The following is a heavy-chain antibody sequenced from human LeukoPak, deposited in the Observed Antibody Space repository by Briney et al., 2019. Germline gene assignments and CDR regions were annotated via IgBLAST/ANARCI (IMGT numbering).Heavy chain of an antibody. CDR3: AKGRGWEANYYYYYMDV. Sequence: PSETLSLTCTVSGGSISSGSYYWSWIRQPAGKGLEWVADIKEDGSEKSYVDSVKGRFTISRDNAKNSLYLQMNTLRAEDTAVYYCAKGRGWEANYYYYYMDVWGKGTTVTISS. CDR1: GGSISSGSYY. D-gene: IGHD1-26*01. J-gene: IGHJ6*03. V-gene: IGHV3-7*01. CDR2: IKEDGSEK.